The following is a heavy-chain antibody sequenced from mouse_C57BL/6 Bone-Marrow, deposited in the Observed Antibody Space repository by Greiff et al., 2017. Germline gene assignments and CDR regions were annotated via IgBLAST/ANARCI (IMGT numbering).Heavy chain of an antibody. CDR3: TTTQTAQAPYYFDY. Sequence: EVQLQQSGADLVRPGASVKLSCTASGFNIQDDYMHWVKQRPEQSLEWIGWIDPANGASEYASKFQGKATITADTSSNTAYLQLSSLTSEDTAVYYCTTTQTAQAPYYFDYRGQGTTRTGPS. CDR2: IDPANGAS. CDR1: GFNIQDDY. V-gene: IGHV14-4*01. D-gene: IGHD3-2*02. J-gene: IGHJ2*01.